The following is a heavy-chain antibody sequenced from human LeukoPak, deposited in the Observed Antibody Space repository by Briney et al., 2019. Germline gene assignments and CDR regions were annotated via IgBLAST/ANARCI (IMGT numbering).Heavy chain of an antibody. J-gene: IGHJ4*02. CDR2: ISAYNGNT. D-gene: IGHD2-2*01. CDR1: GYTFTSYG. CDR3: ARDELIVVVPAAYDY. Sequence: GASVKVSCKASGYTFTSYGISWVRQAPGQGLEWMGWISAYNGNTNYAQKLQGRVTMTTDTSTSTAYMELRSLRSDDTVVYYCARDELIVVVPAAYDYWGQGTLVTVSS. V-gene: IGHV1-18*01.